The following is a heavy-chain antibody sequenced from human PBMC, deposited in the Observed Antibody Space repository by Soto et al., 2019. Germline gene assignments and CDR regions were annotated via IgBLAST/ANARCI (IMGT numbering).Heavy chain of an antibody. V-gene: IGHV3-21*01. J-gene: IGHJ6*02. CDR1: GFRFGTYS. Sequence: GGSLRLSCKASGFRFGTYSMHWARQAPGKGLEWVSSIGRRSDIYYADSVKGRFTISRDNAKNSVSLQMNSLRDEDTAVYYCAREETAWPLAYGLDVWGQGTTVTVS. CDR3: AREETAWPLAYGLDV. D-gene: IGHD2-21*02. CDR2: IGRRSDI.